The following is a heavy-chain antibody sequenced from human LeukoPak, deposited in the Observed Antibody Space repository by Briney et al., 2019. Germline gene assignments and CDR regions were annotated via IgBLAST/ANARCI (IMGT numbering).Heavy chain of an antibody. CDR3: ARGVYYYGSGSVGIYYFDY. CDR2: IKQDGSEK. J-gene: IGHJ4*02. V-gene: IGHV3-7*04. D-gene: IGHD3-10*01. CDR1: GFTFSSYW. Sequence: AGGSLRLSCAASGFTFSSYWMSWVRQAPGKGLEWVANIKQDGSEKYYVDSVKGRFTISRDNAKNSLYLQMNSLRAEDTAVYYCARGVYYYGSGSVGIYYFDYWGQGTLVTVSS.